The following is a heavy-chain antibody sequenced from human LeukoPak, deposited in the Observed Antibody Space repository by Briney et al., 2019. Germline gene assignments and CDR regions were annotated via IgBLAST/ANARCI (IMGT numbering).Heavy chain of an antibody. CDR3: ETAGSYRLDN. D-gene: IGHD1-26*01. J-gene: IGHJ4*02. CDR1: GFTFSNYW. Sequence: AGGSLRLSCVASGFTFSNYWMHWVRQAPGKGLVWVSRMNNDGSTINYADSVKARFTISRDNAKNTLYLQMNSLTVDDTAVYYCETAGSYRLDNWGQGVLVTVSS. CDR2: MNNDGSTI. V-gene: IGHV3-74*01.